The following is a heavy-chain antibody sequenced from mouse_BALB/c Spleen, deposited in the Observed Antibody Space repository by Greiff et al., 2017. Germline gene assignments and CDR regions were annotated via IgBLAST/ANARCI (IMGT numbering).Heavy chain of an antibody. CDR1: GFSLTSYG. Sequence: VQVVESGPGLVAPSQSLSITCTVSGFSLTSYGVHWVRQPPGKGLEWLGVIWAGGSTNYNSALMSRLSISKDNSKSQVFLKMNSLQTDDTAMYYCARRDYDDYYAMDYWGQGTSVTVSS. CDR3: ARRDYDDYYAMDY. J-gene: IGHJ4*01. V-gene: IGHV2-9*02. CDR2: IWAGGST. D-gene: IGHD2-4*01.